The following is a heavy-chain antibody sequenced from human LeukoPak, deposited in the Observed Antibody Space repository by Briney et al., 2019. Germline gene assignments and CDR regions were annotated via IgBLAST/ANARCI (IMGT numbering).Heavy chain of an antibody. J-gene: IGHJ6*03. Sequence: GASVKVSCKASGYTFTSYDINWVRQATGQGLEWMGWMNPNSGNTGYAQKFQGRVTITRNTSISTAYMELSSLRSEDTAVYYCARVNSDYYYMDVWGEGTTVTVSS. CDR2: MNPNSGNT. CDR3: ARVNSDYYYMDV. V-gene: IGHV1-8*03. CDR1: GYTFTSYD. D-gene: IGHD2-21*01.